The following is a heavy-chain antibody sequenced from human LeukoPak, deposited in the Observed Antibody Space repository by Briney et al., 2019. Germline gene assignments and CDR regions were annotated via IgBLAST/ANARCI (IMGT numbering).Heavy chain of an antibody. J-gene: IGHJ4*02. Sequence: SETLSLTCTVSGGSISSYYWSWIRQPAGKGLEWIGRIYYSGSTNYNPSLKSRVTISVDTSKNQFSLKLSSVTAADTAVYYCARLTRDGYNAYFDYWGQGTLVTVSS. CDR2: IYYSGST. V-gene: IGHV4-4*07. CDR3: ARLTRDGYNAYFDY. CDR1: GGSISSYY. D-gene: IGHD5-24*01.